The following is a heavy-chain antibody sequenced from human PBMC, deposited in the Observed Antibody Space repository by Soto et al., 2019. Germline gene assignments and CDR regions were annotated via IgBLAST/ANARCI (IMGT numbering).Heavy chain of an antibody. CDR2: IIPILDMA. V-gene: IGHV1-69*02. CDR3: ARGPVVVVPDDMFTLHNWFDP. Sequence: QVQLVQSGAEVKKPGSSVKVSCKASGGTFRTYSITWVRQAPGQGLEWMGKIIPILDMANYAQKFQGRVTITADKSTSIAYMELNSLRSADTAVYYCARGPVVVVPDDMFTLHNWFDPWGQGTRVTVSS. CDR1: GGTFRTYS. J-gene: IGHJ5*02. D-gene: IGHD2-2*01.